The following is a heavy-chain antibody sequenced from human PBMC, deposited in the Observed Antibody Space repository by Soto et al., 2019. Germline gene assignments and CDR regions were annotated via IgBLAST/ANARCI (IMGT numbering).Heavy chain of an antibody. D-gene: IGHD3-9*01. CDR1: GGSISSSSYY. CDR3: ARRGDTISHLPLFSLGPKITGPGYFDY. Sequence: SETLSLTCTVSGGSISSSSYYWGWIRQPPGKGLEWIGSIYYSGSTYYNPSLKSRVTISVDTSKNQFSLKLSSVTAADTAVYYCARRGDTISHLPLFSLGPKITGPGYFDYWGQGTLVTVSS. CDR2: IYYSGST. V-gene: IGHV4-39*01. J-gene: IGHJ4*02.